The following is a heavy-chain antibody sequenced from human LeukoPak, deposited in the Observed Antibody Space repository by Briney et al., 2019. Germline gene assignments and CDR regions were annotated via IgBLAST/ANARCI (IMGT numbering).Heavy chain of an antibody. CDR2: IIPIFGTA. V-gene: IGHV1-69*05. CDR1: GGTFSSYA. Sequence: ASVKVSCKASGGTFSSYAISWVRQAPGQGLEWMGGIIPIFGTANYAQKFQGRVTIITDESTSTAYMELSSLRSEDTAVYYCARGYCSSTSCPAGGAFDIWGQGTMVTVSS. CDR3: ARGYCSSTSCPAGGAFDI. D-gene: IGHD2-2*01. J-gene: IGHJ3*02.